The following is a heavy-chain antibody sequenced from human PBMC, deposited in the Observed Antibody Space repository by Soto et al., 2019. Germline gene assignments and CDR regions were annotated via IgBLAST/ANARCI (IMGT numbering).Heavy chain of an antibody. J-gene: IGHJ4*02. CDR3: AASPDYGPQFDF. CDR2: IKQDGSEK. V-gene: IGHV3-7*01. D-gene: IGHD4-17*01. Sequence: GGSLRLSCAASGFTFSSYWINWVRQAPGKGLEWVANIKQDGSEKYYVDSVKGRFTISRDSAENSVYLQMHSLRAEDTAVYYCAASPDYGPQFDFWGQGPLVTVSS. CDR1: GFTFSSYW.